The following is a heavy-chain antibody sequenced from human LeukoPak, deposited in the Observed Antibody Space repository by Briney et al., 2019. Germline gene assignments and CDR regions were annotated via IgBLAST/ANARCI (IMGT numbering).Heavy chain of an antibody. V-gene: IGHV3-11*01. CDR3: AKDGLPGYCSSISCPKNWFDP. Sequence: GGSLRLSCAASGFTFSDYYMSWIRQAPGKGLEWVSYISSSGSTIYYADSVKGRFTISRDNSKNTLYLQMNSLRAEDTAVYYCAKDGLPGYCSSISCPKNWFDPWGQGTLVTVSS. CDR1: GFTFSDYY. J-gene: IGHJ5*02. CDR2: ISSSGSTI. D-gene: IGHD2-2*01.